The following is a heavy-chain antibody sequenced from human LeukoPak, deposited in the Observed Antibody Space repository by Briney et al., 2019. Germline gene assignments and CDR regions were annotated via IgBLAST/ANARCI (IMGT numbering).Heavy chain of an antibody. CDR2: ISGSGSDI. CDR1: GFTFSTFS. V-gene: IGHV3-21*01. D-gene: IGHD1-7*01. Sequence: GGSLRLSCAASGFTFSTFSMNWVRQTPGKGLEWVSAISGSGSDIYYADSVKGRFTISRDNPKRSLYLQMNSLRAEDTAVYYCARRTFPNDAFDVWGQGTVVSVSS. CDR3: ARRTFPNDAFDV. J-gene: IGHJ3*01.